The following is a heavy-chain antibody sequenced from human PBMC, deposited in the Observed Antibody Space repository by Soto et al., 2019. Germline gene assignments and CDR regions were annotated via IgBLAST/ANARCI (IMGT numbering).Heavy chain of an antibody. Sequence: EVQLVQSGAEGKKPGESLKISCKGSDYNFGNFWIGWVRQMPGKGLEWMGIIYPGDSDIRYSPSFEGQVTISADKSISAAYLQWGSLKASDTGIYFCARRARSTRFLDAFDVWGQGTMVTVSS. CDR1: DYNFGNFW. J-gene: IGHJ3*01. CDR2: IYPGDSDI. V-gene: IGHV5-51*01. D-gene: IGHD3-3*01. CDR3: ARRARSTRFLDAFDV.